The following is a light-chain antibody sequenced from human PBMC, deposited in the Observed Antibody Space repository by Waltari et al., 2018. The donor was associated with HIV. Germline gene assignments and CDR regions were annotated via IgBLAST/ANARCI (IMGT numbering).Light chain of an antibody. V-gene: IGLV2-18*02. Sequence: QSALTQSPSVSGSPGQSVTLPCTGTNSDVGSYNRVSWYQLPPGTAPKLIIYEVNNRPSGVPDRCSGSKSCNTASLTISGLQAEDEADYYCSSYTSSSTLWMFGGGTKLTVL. CDR3: SSYTSSSTLWM. CDR1: NSDVGSYNR. J-gene: IGLJ3*02. CDR2: EVN.